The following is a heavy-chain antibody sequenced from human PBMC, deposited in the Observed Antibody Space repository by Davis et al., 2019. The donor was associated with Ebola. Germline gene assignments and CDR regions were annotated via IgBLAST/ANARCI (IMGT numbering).Heavy chain of an antibody. J-gene: IGHJ3*02. CDR2: FSAHNGNT. V-gene: IGHV1-18*01. D-gene: IGHD1-26*01. CDR3: ARTSIVGTTTTASDI. CDR1: AYTFNTYA. Sequence: ASSMAPCKASAYTFNTYAISWLSQAPCPGPDWMGRFSAHNGNTNYAQILQGRVTMTTDTSTGTAYMELRSLRSDDTAVYFCARTSIVGTTTTASDIWGQGTKVTVSS.